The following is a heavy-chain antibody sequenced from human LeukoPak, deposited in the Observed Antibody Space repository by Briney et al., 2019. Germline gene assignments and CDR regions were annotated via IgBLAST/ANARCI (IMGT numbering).Heavy chain of an antibody. D-gene: IGHD6-19*01. J-gene: IGHJ4*02. CDR1: GGSISSYY. V-gene: IGHV4-59*08. CDR2: IHDSGGN. Sequence: PSETLSLTCTVSGGSISSYYWTWIRQAPGKGLEWVGHIHDSGGNNYNPSLKSRVTIAVDTSKNQFSLKLSYVTAADTAVYHCARRGYSSGWYEGYFDYWGQGTLVTVSS. CDR3: ARRGYSSGWYEGYFDY.